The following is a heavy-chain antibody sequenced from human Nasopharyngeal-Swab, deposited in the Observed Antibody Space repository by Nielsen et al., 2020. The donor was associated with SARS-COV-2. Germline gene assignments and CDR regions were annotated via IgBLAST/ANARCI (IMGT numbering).Heavy chain of an antibody. J-gene: IGHJ4*02. CDR1: GFTFSSYA. D-gene: IGHD3-22*01. Sequence: SLKISCAASGFTFSSYAMHWVRQAPGKGLEWVAVISYDGSNKYYADSVKGRFTISRDNSKNTLYLQMNSLRAEDTAVYYCAREDGGDTMIVVVMVYWGQGTLVTVSS. CDR2: ISYDGSNK. V-gene: IGHV3-30*04. CDR3: AREDGGDTMIVVVMVY.